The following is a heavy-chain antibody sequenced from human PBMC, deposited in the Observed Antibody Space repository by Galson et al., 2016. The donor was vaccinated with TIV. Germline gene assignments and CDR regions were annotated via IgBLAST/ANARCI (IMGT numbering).Heavy chain of an antibody. CDR3: ARLPSYYGSGNHWFDP. D-gene: IGHD3-10*01. CDR1: GGIFRSDA. J-gene: IGHJ5*02. V-gene: IGHV1-69*13. CDR2: IIATFGTA. Sequence: SVKVSCKVSGGIFRSDAISWVRQAPGQGLEWMGRIIATFGTANYAQKFQGRVTITADESTNTVYLELSSLTSEDPAVYYCARLPSYYGSGNHWFDPWGQGTLVTVSS.